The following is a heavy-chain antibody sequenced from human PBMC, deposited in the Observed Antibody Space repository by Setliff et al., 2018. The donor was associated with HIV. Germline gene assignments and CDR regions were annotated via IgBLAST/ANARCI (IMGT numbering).Heavy chain of an antibody. D-gene: IGHD4-17*01. CDR2: IHSGGST. J-gene: IGHJ4*02. CDR1: GFTVSSDY. Sequence: GGSLSLSCAASGFTVSSDYMNWVRQAPGKGLEWVSVIHSGGSTFYADSVKGRFTISRDNSKNTVYLQMNSLRAEDTAVYYCARAPAVTTSLFFDYWGQGTLVTVSS. CDR3: ARAPAVTTSLFFDY. V-gene: IGHV3-66*01.